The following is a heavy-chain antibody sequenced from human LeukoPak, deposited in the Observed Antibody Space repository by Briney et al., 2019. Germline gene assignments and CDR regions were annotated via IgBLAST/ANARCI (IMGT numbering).Heavy chain of an antibody. J-gene: IGHJ6*02. Sequence: GGSLDLSCAASGFTFIGSAIHWVRQASGRGLEWVGRIRSKADTAYAASVKGRFTISRDDSRNTAYLQMNSLQTEDTAVYYCARLRAARTESYFYYGMDVWGQGTTVTVSS. V-gene: IGHV3-73*01. D-gene: IGHD6-6*01. CDR2: IRSKADT. CDR3: ARLRAARTESYFYYGMDV. CDR1: GFTFIGSA.